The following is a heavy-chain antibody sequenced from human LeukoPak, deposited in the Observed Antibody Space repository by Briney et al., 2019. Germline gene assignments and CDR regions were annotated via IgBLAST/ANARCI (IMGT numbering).Heavy chain of an antibody. Sequence: PGGSLRLSCAASGFTFSSYAMHWVRQAPGKGLEWVAVISYDGSNKYYADSVKGRFTISRDNSKNTLYLQMNSLRAEDTAVYYCARAVVVTAIGYDYWGQGTLVTVSS. V-gene: IGHV3-30-3*01. CDR2: ISYDGSNK. CDR1: GFTFSSYA. J-gene: IGHJ4*02. D-gene: IGHD2-21*02. CDR3: ARAVVVTAIGYDY.